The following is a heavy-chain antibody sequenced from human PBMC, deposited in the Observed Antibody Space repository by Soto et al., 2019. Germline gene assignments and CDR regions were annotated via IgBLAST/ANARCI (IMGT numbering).Heavy chain of an antibody. J-gene: IGHJ2*01. CDR1: GFTFSSYG. D-gene: IGHD2-21*02. CDR3: AKDSTVVVTAIGSWYFDL. V-gene: IGHV3-30*18. CDR2: ISYDGSNK. Sequence: GSLRLSCAASGFTFSSYGMHWVRQAPGKGLEWVAVISYDGSNKYYADSVKGRFTISRDNSKNTLYLQMNSLRAEDTAVYYCAKDSTVVVTAIGSWYFDLWGRGTLVTVSS.